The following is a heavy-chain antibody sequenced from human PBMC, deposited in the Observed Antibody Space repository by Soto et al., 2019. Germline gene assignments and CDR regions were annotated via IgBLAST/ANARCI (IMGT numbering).Heavy chain of an antibody. CDR2: IIPSGGST. CDR1: GYTFTSYY. CDR3: AMVAVGSVSYYLWFDP. Sequence: QVQLVQAGAELKKPVASVQVSCKASGYTFTSYYMHWVRQAPGQGLEWMGIIIPSGGSTSYAQKLEGGDNMTRDTSTVTFYMELRSLRSEETAVYYRAMVAVGSVSYYLWFDPLVQGTLVTVFS. V-gene: IGHV1-46*03. D-gene: IGHD3-10*01. J-gene: IGHJ5*02.